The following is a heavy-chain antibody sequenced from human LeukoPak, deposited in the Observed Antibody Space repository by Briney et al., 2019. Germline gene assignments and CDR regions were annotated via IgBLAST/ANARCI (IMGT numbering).Heavy chain of an antibody. Sequence: GGSLRLSCAASGFTFSSYAMHWVRQAPGKGLEWVAVISYDGSNKYYADSVKGRFTISRDNSKNTLYLQMNSLRAEDTAVYYCARGQRITGTGAYDYWGQGTLVTVSS. V-gene: IGHV3-30-3*01. J-gene: IGHJ4*02. CDR3: ARGQRITGTGAYDY. CDR1: GFTFSSYA. CDR2: ISYDGSNK. D-gene: IGHD1-7*01.